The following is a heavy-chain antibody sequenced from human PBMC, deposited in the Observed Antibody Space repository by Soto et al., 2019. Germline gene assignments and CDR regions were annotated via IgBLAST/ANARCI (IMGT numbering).Heavy chain of an antibody. D-gene: IGHD3-3*01. CDR3: ARGGVSTRTFDY. V-gene: IGHV5-51*01. CDR2: IYPSDSDT. J-gene: IGHJ4*02. CDR1: GYNFAGYW. Sequence: PGESLKVSCKGSGYNFAGYWIAWVRHMPGKGLELMGIIYPSDSDTRYRPSFQGQVTISADKHISSAYLQWSSLRASDTDMYYCARGGVSTRTFDYWGQGTPVTVSS.